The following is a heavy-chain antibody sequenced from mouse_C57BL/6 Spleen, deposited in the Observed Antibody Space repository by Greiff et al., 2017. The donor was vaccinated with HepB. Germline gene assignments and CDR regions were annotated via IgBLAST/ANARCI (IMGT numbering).Heavy chain of an antibody. V-gene: IGHV5-17*01. CDR1: GFTFSGYG. CDR3: ARSTTVVADY. Sequence: EVKLMESGGGLVKPGGSLKLSCAASGFTFSGYGMHWVRQAPEKGLEWVAYISSGSSTIYYADTVKGRFTISRDNAKNTLFLQMTSLRSEDTAMYYCARSTTVVADYWGQGTTLTVSS. CDR2: ISSGSSTI. J-gene: IGHJ2*01. D-gene: IGHD1-1*01.